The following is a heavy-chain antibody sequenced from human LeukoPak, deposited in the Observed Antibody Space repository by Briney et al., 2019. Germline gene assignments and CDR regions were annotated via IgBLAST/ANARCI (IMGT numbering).Heavy chain of an antibody. CDR2: ISYDGSNK. Sequence: GGSLRLSCAASGFTFSSYGMHWVRQAPGKGLEWVAVISYDGSNKYYADSVKGRSTISRDNSKNTLYLQMNGLRAEDTAVYYCARDPRLGSGYYSYFDYWGQGTLVTVSS. J-gene: IGHJ4*02. CDR1: GFTFSSYG. V-gene: IGHV3-30*03. CDR3: ARDPRLGSGYYSYFDY. D-gene: IGHD3-22*01.